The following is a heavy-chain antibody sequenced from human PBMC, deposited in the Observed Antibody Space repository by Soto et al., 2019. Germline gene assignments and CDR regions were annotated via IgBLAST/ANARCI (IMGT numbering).Heavy chain of an antibody. D-gene: IGHD4-4*01. V-gene: IGHV3-30-3*01. CDR3: ARPLWRDDYNWGYFDL. CDR1: GFTFSSYA. Sequence: QVQLVESGGGVVQPGRSLRLSCAASGFTFSSYAMHWVRQAPGKGLEWVAVISYDGSNKYYADSVKGRFTISRDNSKNTPDPQMNSLRTEDTAGYYWARPLWRDDYNWGYFDLWGRGTLVTVSS. J-gene: IGHJ2*01. CDR2: ISYDGSNK.